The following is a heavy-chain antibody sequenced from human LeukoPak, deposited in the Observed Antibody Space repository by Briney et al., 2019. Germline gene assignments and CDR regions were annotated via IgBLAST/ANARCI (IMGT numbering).Heavy chain of an antibody. J-gene: IGHJ4*02. CDR3: TTDLGTYYHGSQRLIPIDY. CDR1: GFTFTNAW. D-gene: IGHD3-10*01. Sequence: GGSLRLSCVDSGFTFTNAWMSWVRQAPGKGLERIGRIKSKTDGETTNYAEPVRGRFTISRDDSKSAVYLQMDSLKIEDTAVYYCTTDLGTYYHGSQRLIPIDYWGQGTLVTVSS. V-gene: IGHV3-15*01. CDR2: IKSKTDGETT.